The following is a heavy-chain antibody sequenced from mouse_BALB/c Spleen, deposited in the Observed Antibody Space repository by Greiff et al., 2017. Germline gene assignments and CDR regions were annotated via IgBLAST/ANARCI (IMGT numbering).Heavy chain of an antibody. Sequence: EVKLVESGGGLVKPGGSLKLSCAASGFTFSSYAMSWVRQTPEKRLEWVATISSGGSYTYYPDSVKGRFTISRDNAKNTLYLQMSSLRSEDTAMYYCANGNYFFAYWGQGTLVTVSA. V-gene: IGHV5-9-3*01. J-gene: IGHJ3*01. CDR1: GFTFSSYA. CDR2: ISSGGSYT. D-gene: IGHD2-1*01. CDR3: ANGNYFFAY.